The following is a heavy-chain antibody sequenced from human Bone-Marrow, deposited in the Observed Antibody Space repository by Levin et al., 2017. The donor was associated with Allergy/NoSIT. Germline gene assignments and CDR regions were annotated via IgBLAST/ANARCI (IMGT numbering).Heavy chain of an antibody. CDR2: INSDGSST. CDR1: GFTFSNHW. CDR3: ADIGQDY. Sequence: RGESLKISCAASGFTFSNHWMEWVRQIPGKGLEWVSHINSDGSSTTYADSVKGRFTISRDNAKNTVSLQMNSLRVEDTAVYFCADIGQDYWGQGTLVTVSS. V-gene: IGHV3-74*01. D-gene: IGHD2-15*01. J-gene: IGHJ4*02.